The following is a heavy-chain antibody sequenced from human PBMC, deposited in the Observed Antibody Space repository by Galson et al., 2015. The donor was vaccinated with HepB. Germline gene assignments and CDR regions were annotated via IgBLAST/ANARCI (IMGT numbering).Heavy chain of an antibody. V-gene: IGHV3-30-3*01. Sequence: SLRLSCAASGFTFSSYAMHWVRQAPGKGLEWVAVISYDGSNKYYADSVKGRFTISRDNSKNTLYLQMNSLRAEDTAVYYCARTGDLGYCSGGSCYYFDYWGQGTLVTVSS. CDR2: ISYDGSNK. CDR1: GFTFSSYA. J-gene: IGHJ4*02. D-gene: IGHD2-15*01. CDR3: ARTGDLGYCSGGSCYYFDY.